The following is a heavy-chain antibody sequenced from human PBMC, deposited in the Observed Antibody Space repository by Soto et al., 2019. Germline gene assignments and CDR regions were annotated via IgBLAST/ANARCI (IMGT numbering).Heavy chain of an antibody. CDR1: GGTFSSYT. Sequence: ASVKVSCKASGGTFSSYTISWVRQAPGQGLEWMGRIIPILGIANYAQKFQGRVTITADKSTSTAYMELSSLRSEDTAVYYCARGGDYVGIDYYYYYMDVWGKGTTVTVSS. CDR3: ARGGDYVGIDYYYYYMDV. J-gene: IGHJ6*03. V-gene: IGHV1-69*02. CDR2: IIPILGIA. D-gene: IGHD4-17*01.